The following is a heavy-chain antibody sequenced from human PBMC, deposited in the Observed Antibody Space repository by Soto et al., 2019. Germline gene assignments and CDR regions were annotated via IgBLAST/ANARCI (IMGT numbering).Heavy chain of an antibody. CDR3: ARAGCSSTSCYAEEYNWFDP. Sequence: SETLSLTCAVYGGSFSGYYWSWIRQPPGKGLEWIGEINHSGSTNYNPSLKSRVTISVDTSKNQFSLKLSSVTAADTAVYYCARAGCSSTSCYAEEYNWFDPWGQGTLVTVSS. D-gene: IGHD2-2*01. V-gene: IGHV4-34*01. J-gene: IGHJ5*02. CDR1: GGSFSGYY. CDR2: INHSGST.